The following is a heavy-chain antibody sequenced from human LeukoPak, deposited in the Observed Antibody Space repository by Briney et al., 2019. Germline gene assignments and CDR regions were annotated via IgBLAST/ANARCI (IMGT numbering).Heavy chain of an antibody. Sequence: GESLKISCKGSGYSFTSYWIGWVRQMPGKGLELMGIIYPGDSATRYSPSFQGQVTISADKSISTAYLQWSSLKASDTAMYYCARQRFTMRAYAGNWFDPWGQGTLVTVSS. CDR3: ARQRFTMRAYAGNWFDP. CDR2: IYPGDSAT. CDR1: GYSFTSYW. V-gene: IGHV5-51*01. J-gene: IGHJ5*02. D-gene: IGHD3-10*01.